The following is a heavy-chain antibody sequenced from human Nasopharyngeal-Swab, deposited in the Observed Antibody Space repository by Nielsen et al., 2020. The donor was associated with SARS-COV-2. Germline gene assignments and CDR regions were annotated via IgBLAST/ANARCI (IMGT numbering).Heavy chain of an antibody. D-gene: IGHD2/OR15-2a*01. CDR1: GYSFRTYG. J-gene: IGHJ4*02. CDR2: ISGSGDISGRGGGT. CDR3: AKDLRGPYFF. Sequence: GWSLRLSCVASGYSFRTYGMTWVRQAPGKGLEWVSSISGSGDISGRGGGTYYADSVKGRFTISRDNSKNTVSLQMDGLRAEDTAVYYCAKDLRGPYFFWGQGTLVTVSS. V-gene: IGHV3-23*01.